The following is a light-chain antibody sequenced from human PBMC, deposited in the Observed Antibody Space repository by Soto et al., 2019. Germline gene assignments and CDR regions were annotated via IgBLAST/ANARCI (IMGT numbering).Light chain of an antibody. V-gene: IGKV3-15*01. CDR1: QSVSIN. Sequence: ETVMTQSPATLSVSPGEGATLSCRASQSVSINLAWYQHKPGQAPRLLIYGASTRATGIPARFSRSVSGTEFTLTISSLQSEDFAVYYCQQYNNWPPITFGQGTRLEIK. CDR3: QQYNNWPPIT. J-gene: IGKJ5*01. CDR2: GAS.